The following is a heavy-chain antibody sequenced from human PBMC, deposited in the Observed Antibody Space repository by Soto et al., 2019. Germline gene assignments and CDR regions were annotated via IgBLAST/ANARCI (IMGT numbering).Heavy chain of an antibody. CDR3: ARIVIERIVGPTRVAFDI. CDR2: IYYSGST. V-gene: IGHV4-39*01. D-gene: IGHD1-26*01. Sequence: SETRSLTCTVSGGSISSSSYYWGWIRQPPGKGLEWIGSIYYSGSTYYNPSLKSRVTISVDTSKNQFSLKLSSVTAADTAVYYCARIVIERIVGPTRVAFDIWGQGTMVTVSS. CDR1: GGSISSSSYY. J-gene: IGHJ3*02.